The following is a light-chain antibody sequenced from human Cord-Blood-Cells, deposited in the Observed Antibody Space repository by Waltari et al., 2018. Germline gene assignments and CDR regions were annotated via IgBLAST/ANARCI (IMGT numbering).Light chain of an antibody. CDR1: SLRSYS. J-gene: IGLJ2*01. V-gene: IGLV3-19*01. CDR3: NSRDSSGNHLVV. Sequence: SSELTQDPAVSVALGQTVRIPCQGDSLRSYSDTWYQKKTGQAPVLVIYGKNNRPSGIPDRFSGSSSGNTASLTITGAQAEDEADYYCNSRDSSGNHLVVFGGGTKLTVL. CDR2: GKN.